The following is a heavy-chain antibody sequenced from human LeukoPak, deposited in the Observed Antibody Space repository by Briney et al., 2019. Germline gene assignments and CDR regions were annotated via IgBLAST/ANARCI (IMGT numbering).Heavy chain of an antibody. D-gene: IGHD6-13*01. CDR2: IKQDGSEK. Sequence: AGGSLRLSCAASGFTFSSYWMSWVRQAPGKGLEWVANIKQDGSEKYYVDSVKGRFTISRDNAKNSLYLQMNSLRAEDTAVYYCARVPSRRSGRSSWYWYFDYWGQGTLVTVSS. CDR3: ARVPSRRSGRSSWYWYFDY. J-gene: IGHJ4*02. V-gene: IGHV3-7*01. CDR1: GFTFSSYW.